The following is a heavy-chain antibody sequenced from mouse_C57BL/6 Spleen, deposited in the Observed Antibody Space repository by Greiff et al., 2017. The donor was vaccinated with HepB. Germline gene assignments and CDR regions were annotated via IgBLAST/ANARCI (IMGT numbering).Heavy chain of an antibody. D-gene: IGHD2-2*01. V-gene: IGHV1-82*01. CDR2: IYPGDGDT. Sequence: QVQLQQSGPELVKPGASVKISCKASGYAFSSYWMNWVRQRPGKGLEWIGRIYPGDGDTNYNEKFKGKATLTADTSSSTAYMHLSSRTSEDSAVYCCAREGGYDAPWFAYWGQGTLVTVS. CDR3: AREGGYDAPWFAY. J-gene: IGHJ3*01. CDR1: GYAFSSYW.